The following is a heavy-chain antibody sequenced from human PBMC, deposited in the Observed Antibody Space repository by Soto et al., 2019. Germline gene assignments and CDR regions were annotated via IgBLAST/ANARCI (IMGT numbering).Heavy chain of an antibody. V-gene: IGHV4-30-4*02. Sequence: PSDSLSQTYNHSGIKITSRGYSRSWPPHLPGDGLELIGFIYRTGNTYYNPSLKSRLTISADASKNQFSLKLSSVTAADTAIYYCARDANILYGGSPAYYFDYWGPGILLTVSS. CDR3: ARDANILYGGSPAYYFDY. D-gene: IGHD2-15*01. J-gene: IGHJ4*02. CDR1: GIKITSRGYS. CDR2: IYRTGNT.